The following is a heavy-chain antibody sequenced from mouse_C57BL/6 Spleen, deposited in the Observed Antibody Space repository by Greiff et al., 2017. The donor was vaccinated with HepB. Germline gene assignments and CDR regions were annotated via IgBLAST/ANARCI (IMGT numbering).Heavy chain of an antibody. CDR2: IDPANGNT. V-gene: IGHV14-3*01. CDR1: GYNFTNTC. J-gene: IGHJ3*01. D-gene: IGHD2-2*01. Sequence: VQLQQSVAELVRPGASVKLSCTASGYNFTNTCMHWVKQRPEQGLEWIGKIDPANGNTKYAPKFQGKATITADTSSNTAYLQLSSLTSEDAAVCCCAGFGYGWFAYWGQGTLVTVSA. CDR3: AGFGYGWFAY.